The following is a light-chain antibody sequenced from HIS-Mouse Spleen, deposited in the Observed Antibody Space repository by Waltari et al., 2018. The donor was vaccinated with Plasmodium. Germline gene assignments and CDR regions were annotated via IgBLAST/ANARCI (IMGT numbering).Light chain of an antibody. CDR1: QSISSY. V-gene: IGKV1-39*01. J-gene: IGKJ4*01. CDR3: QQRYSTPPT. CDR2: AAS. Sequence: DIQMTQSPSSLSASVGDRVTITCRASQSISSYLNWYQQKPGKAPKLLIYAASSLQSGVPSMFRGSGSWTDFTLTISSLQPEDFATYYCQQRYSTPPTFGGGTKVEIK.